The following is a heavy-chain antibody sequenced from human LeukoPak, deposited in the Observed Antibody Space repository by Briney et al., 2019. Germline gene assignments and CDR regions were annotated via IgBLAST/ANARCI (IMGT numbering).Heavy chain of an antibody. CDR3: ARRGYYGSGSWKDAFDI. Sequence: GGSLRLSCTASGFTFSSYGMHWVRQAPGKGLEWVAFIRYDGSNKYYADSLKGRLTISRDNSKNTLYLQMNSLRAEDTAVYYCARRGYYGSGSWKDAFDIWGQGTMVTVSS. V-gene: IGHV3-30*02. CDR2: IRYDGSNK. CDR1: GFTFSSYG. J-gene: IGHJ3*02. D-gene: IGHD3-10*01.